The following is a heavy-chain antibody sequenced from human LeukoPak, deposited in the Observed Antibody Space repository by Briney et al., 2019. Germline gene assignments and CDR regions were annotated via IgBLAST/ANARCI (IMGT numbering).Heavy chain of an antibody. CDR1: GGSFSGYY. CDR2: INHSGST. D-gene: IGHD3-10*01. CDR3: ARSMVRGVIIPLKYYYYMDV. V-gene: IGHV4-34*01. Sequence: LETLSLTCAVYGGSFSGYYWSWIRQPPGKGLEWIGEINHSGSTNYNPSLKSRVTISVDTSKNQFSLKLSSVTAADTAVYYCARSMVRGVIIPLKYYYYMDVWGKGTTVTVSS. J-gene: IGHJ6*03.